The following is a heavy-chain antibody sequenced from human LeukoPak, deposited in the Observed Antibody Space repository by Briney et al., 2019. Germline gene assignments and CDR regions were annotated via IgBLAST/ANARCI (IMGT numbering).Heavy chain of an antibody. CDR1: GFSFSSYA. Sequence: GGSLRLSCAASGFSFSSYAMHWVRQAPGKGLEWVAAISHDGSNEYYADSVKGRITISRDNSKNTLSMQMSTLRVEDTAVYYCARRGSGFDYWGQGALVTVSS. CDR3: ARRGSGFDY. J-gene: IGHJ4*02. CDR2: ISHDGSNE. D-gene: IGHD1-26*01. V-gene: IGHV3-30-3*01.